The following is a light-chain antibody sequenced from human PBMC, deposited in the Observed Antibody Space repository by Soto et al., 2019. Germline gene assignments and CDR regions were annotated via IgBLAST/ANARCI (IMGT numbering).Light chain of an antibody. CDR3: RQYNDYFRT. V-gene: IGKV1-5*01. CDR1: QNISNW. J-gene: IGKJ1*01. Sequence: DIQMTQSPSALSAYVGDRVSITCRASQNISNWVAWYQLKPGEAPRLLMFDVSTLHSGVPSRFSGSGSGTEFTLTISSLQPDDSATYYCRQYNDYFRTFGQGTKVDIK. CDR2: DVS.